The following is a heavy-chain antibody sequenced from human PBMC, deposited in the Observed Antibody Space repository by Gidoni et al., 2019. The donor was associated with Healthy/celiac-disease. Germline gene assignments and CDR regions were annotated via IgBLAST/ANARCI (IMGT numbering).Heavy chain of an antibody. J-gene: IGHJ4*02. CDR2: IYYSGST. D-gene: IGHD2-15*01. CDR1: GDSISSYY. V-gene: IGHV4-59*08. CDR3: ARQRWSDRGLDY. Sequence: QVQLQESGPGLVKPSETLSLTCTVPGDSISSYYWSWIRQPPGKGLEWIGYIYYSGSTNYNPSLKSRVTISLDTSKNQFSLKLRSVTAADTAVYYCARQRWSDRGLDYWGQGTLVTVSS.